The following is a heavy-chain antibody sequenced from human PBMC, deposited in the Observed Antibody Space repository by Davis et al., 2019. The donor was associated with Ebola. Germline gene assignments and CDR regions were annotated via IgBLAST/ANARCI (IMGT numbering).Heavy chain of an antibody. CDR2: INHSGST. Sequence: SETLSLTCAVYGGSFSGYYWSWIRQPPGKGLEWIGEINHSGSTNYNPSLKSRVIISVDTSKNQFSLKLSSVTAADTAVYYCARLTGYYYYYGMDVWGQGTTVTVSS. J-gene: IGHJ6*02. CDR3: ARLTGYYYYYGMDV. CDR1: GGSFSGYY. V-gene: IGHV4-34*01.